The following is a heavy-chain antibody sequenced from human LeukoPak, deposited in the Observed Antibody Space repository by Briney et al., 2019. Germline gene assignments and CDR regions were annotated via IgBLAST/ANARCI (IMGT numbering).Heavy chain of an antibody. CDR2: ISASGGST. D-gene: IGHD6-6*01. Sequence: GGSLRLSCAASGFIFNSYAMTWVRQAPGKGLEWVSAISASGGSTYYADSVKGRFTISRDNSKSTLYLQMNSLRSEDTAVYYCAKPRQQLVRYGLDVWGQGTTVIVPS. V-gene: IGHV3-23*01. CDR1: GFIFNSYA. J-gene: IGHJ6*02. CDR3: AKPRQQLVRYGLDV.